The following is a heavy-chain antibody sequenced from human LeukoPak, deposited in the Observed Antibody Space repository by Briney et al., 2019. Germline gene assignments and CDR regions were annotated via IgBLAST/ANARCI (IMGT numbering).Heavy chain of an antibody. CDR2: IWHDGSHK. CDR3: AREISGSGSYPDF. V-gene: IGHV3-33*01. D-gene: IGHD3-10*01. Sequence: GGSLRLSCAASGFAFNTYAMHWVRQAPGQGLEWVALIWHDGSHKFYSNSVRGQFTISRDNSKNTVSLQMNNLRPEDTAVYYCAREISGSGSYPDFWGQGTLVSVSP. J-gene: IGHJ4*02. CDR1: GFAFNTYA.